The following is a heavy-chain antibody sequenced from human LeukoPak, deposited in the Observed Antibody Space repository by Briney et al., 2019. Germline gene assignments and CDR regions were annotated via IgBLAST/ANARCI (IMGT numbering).Heavy chain of an antibody. V-gene: IGHV3-21*04. CDR1: GFTLSSYS. CDR3: ARGYDFWSGDYPSG. CDR2: ISGNSIYI. D-gene: IGHD3-3*01. J-gene: IGHJ3*01. Sequence: GGSPRLSCAASGFTLSSYSMNWVRQAPGKGLEWVSSISGNSIYIYYADAVKGRFTISRDNTNNSLYLQMNSLSAEDTGVYFCARGYDFWSGDYPSGWGQGTMVTASS.